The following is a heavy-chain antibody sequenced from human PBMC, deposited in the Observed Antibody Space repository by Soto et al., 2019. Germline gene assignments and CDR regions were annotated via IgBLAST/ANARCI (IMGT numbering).Heavy chain of an antibody. J-gene: IGHJ4*02. CDR3: AKALVRLSIAAHSASSGLVDY. CDR2: ISGSGGST. D-gene: IGHD6-6*01. V-gene: IGHV3-23*01. CDR1: GFTFSSYA. Sequence: GGSLRLSCAASGFTFSSYAMSWVRQAPGKGLEWVSAISGSGGSTYYADSVKGRFTISRDNSKNTLYLQMNSLRAEDTAVYYCAKALVRLSIAAHSASSGLVDYWGQGTLVTVSS.